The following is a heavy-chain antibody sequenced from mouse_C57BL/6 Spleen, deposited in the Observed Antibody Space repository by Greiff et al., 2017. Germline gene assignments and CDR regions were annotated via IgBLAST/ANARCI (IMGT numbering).Heavy chain of an antibody. Sequence: QVQLQQSGAELVRPGASVTLSCTASGYTFTDYEMHWVKQTPVHGLEWIGAIDPETGGTAYNQKFKGKAILSADKSSTTAYMELRSLTSEDSAVYYCTRGRHSFDVWGTGTTVTVSS. V-gene: IGHV1-15*01. CDR3: TRGRHSFDV. CDR2: IDPETGGT. J-gene: IGHJ1*03. CDR1: GYTFTDYE.